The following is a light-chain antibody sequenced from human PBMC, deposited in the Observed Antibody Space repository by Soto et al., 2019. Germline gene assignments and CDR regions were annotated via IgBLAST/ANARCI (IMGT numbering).Light chain of an antibody. V-gene: IGKV4-1*01. CDR2: WAS. Sequence: DIVMTQSPDSLAVSLGERATNNCKSSQSVLYSSNKKNYLAWYQQKPGQPPKLLIYWASTRESGVPDRFSGSGSGTDFTLTISSLQAEDVAVYYCQQYYSPWTFGQGTNVEIK. CDR3: QQYYSPWT. J-gene: IGKJ1*01. CDR1: QSVLYSSNKKNY.